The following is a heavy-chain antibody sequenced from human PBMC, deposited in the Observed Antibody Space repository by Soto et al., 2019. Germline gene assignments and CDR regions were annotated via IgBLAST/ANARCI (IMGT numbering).Heavy chain of an antibody. Sequence: SVKVSCKASGYTFTGYAMHWVRQAPGQRLEWMGWINAGNGNTKYSQKFQGRVTITRDNPKNTLYLQMNSLRAEDTAVYYCAKFRGAPRSSYYFDYWGQGTLVTVSS. V-gene: IGHV1-3*01. CDR1: GYTFTGYA. D-gene: IGHD2-21*01. CDR2: INAGNGNT. J-gene: IGHJ4*02. CDR3: AKFRGAPRSSYYFDY.